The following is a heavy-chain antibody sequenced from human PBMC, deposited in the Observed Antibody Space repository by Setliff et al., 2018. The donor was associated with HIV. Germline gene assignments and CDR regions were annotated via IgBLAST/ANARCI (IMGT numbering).Heavy chain of an antibody. CDR3: ARGGGPTIFGLDP. J-gene: IGHJ5*02. CDR1: GGPISSYY. Sequence: SETLSLTCSVSGGPISSYYWSWIRQPPGKGLEWIGYIYYSGRTNYNPSLKSRVTISVYTARNQFSLHLTSVTAADTAVYYCARGGGPTIFGLDPWGQGTLVTVSS. D-gene: IGHD3-3*01. CDR2: IYYSGRT. V-gene: IGHV4-59*12.